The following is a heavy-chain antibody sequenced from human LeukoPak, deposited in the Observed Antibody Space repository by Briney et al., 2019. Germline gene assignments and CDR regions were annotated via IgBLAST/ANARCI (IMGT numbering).Heavy chain of an antibody. CDR2: IYYSGST. CDR3: ARPTRSGYSSGWYGVTNDAFDI. Sequence: SETLSLTCTVSGGSISSTSYYWGWIRQPPRKGLEWIGNIYYSGSTYYNPSLKSRVTISVDRPKNQFSLKLSSVTAADTAVYYCARPTRSGYSSGWYGVTNDAFDIWGQGTMVTVSS. J-gene: IGHJ3*02. V-gene: IGHV4-39*01. CDR1: GGSISSTSYY. D-gene: IGHD6-13*01.